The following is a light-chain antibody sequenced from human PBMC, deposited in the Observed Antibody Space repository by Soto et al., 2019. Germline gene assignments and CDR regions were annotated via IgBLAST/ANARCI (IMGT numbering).Light chain of an antibody. J-gene: IGKJ1*01. CDR3: HQFVSSPPAWA. V-gene: IGKV3-20*01. Sequence: ETVLTQSPGTLSLSPGERATLFCKTSQSINNNYLAWSQQKPGQAPRLLISATSNRAPGVPDRFSGSGSGTDFTLTISRLEPEDSAVYYCHQFVSSPPAWAFGQGTKVEIK. CDR2: ATS. CDR1: QSINNNY.